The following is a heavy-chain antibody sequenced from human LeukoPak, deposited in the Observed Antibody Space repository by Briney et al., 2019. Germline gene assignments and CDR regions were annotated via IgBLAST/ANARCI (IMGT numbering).Heavy chain of an antibody. J-gene: IGHJ6*03. V-gene: IGHV1-69*05. CDR2: IIPVFGTA. Sequence: GASVKVSCKASGGTFSTFSITWVRQAPGQGLEWMGGIIPVFGTANYAQQFQGRVAVATDESTSTAYLELSSLRSEDTAIYYCARADRYHYYLDVWGKGTTVTVSS. CDR3: ARADRYHYYLDV. CDR1: GGTFSTFS.